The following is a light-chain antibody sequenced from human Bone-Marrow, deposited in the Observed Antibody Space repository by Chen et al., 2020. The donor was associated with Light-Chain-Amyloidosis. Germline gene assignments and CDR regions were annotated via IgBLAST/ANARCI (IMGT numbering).Light chain of an antibody. V-gene: IGKV4-1*01. CDR1: QSVLYSSNNKNY. CDR3: HQYYSPDS. CDR2: WAS. Sequence: DIVMTQSPDSLTLSLGERANINCKSSQSVLYSSNNKNYLAWYQQKPGQPPNLLIYWASTRKSGFPDRFSGSGSGTDFTLSISSLQAEDVSVYYCHQYYSPDSFGQGTKLEIK. J-gene: IGKJ2*03.